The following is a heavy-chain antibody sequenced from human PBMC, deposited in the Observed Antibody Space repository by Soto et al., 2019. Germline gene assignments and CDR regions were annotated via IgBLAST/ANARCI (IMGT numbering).Heavy chain of an antibody. CDR2: IWYDGSNK. V-gene: IGHV3-33*01. Sequence: GGSLRLSCAASGFTFSSYGMHWVRQAPGKGLEWVAVIWYDGSNKYYADSVKGRFTISRDNSKNTLYLQMNSLRAEDTAVYYCARGAPELRYFPYYFDYWGQGTLVTVSS. J-gene: IGHJ4*02. CDR3: ARGAPELRYFPYYFDY. D-gene: IGHD3-9*01. CDR1: GFTFSSYG.